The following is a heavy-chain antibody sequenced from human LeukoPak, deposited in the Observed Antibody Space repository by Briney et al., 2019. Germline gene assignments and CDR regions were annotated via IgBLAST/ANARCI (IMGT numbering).Heavy chain of an antibody. CDR1: GGSTSRYY. Sequence: PSETLSLTCTASGGSTSRYYWCWVRQPPGKGLEWIGHIYYTGTTYYSPSLKSRVTISVDTSRNQFSLSLKSVTAADTAVYYCARVPDDGDYRGWHFGLWGRGTLVTVSS. J-gene: IGHJ2*01. CDR3: ARVPDDGDYRGWHFGL. V-gene: IGHV4-59*01. D-gene: IGHD4-17*01. CDR2: IYYTGTT.